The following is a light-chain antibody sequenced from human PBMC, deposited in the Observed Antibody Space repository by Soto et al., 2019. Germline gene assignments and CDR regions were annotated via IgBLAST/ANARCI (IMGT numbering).Light chain of an antibody. V-gene: IGKV1-13*02. CDR2: DAS. CDR3: QQCFWHWT. J-gene: IGKJ1*01. Sequence: ADQLTQSPSSLSASVGDRVITTGRASQGISSFLAWYQQRPGKAPKLLISDASTLESGVPSRFGGSGSGTEFTLSITSLQPDDFATYYWQQCFWHWTVGQGTKVDIK. CDR1: QGISSF.